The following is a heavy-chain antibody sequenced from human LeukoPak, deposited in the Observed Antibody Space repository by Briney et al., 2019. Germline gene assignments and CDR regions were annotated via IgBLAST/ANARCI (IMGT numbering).Heavy chain of an antibody. CDR2: MNPNSGNT. J-gene: IGHJ5*02. CDR1: GYTFTSYD. Sequence: GASVNVSCTASGYTFTSYDINWVRQAPGQGGGWMGWMNPNSGNTGYAQKFQGRVTITRDTSINTAYMELSSLRSEDTAVYYCARAGKRYCGGGSCDNWFDPWGQGTLVTVSS. CDR3: ARAGKRYCGGGSCDNWFDP. V-gene: IGHV1-8*03. D-gene: IGHD2-15*01.